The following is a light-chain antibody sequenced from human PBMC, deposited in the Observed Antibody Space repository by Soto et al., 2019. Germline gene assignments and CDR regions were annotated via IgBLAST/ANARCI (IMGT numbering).Light chain of an antibody. CDR3: QQADSFPIT. V-gene: IGKV1-12*01. CDR1: EDINSR. CDR2: AAF. J-gene: IGKJ5*01. Sequence: DIQMTQSPSSVSASVGDRVTISCRASEDINSRLAWYQQKPGNAPKLLIYAAFILQSGVPSRFSGYGSGTDFTLSISSIQTEDFANYYCQQADSFPITFGQGTRLEIK.